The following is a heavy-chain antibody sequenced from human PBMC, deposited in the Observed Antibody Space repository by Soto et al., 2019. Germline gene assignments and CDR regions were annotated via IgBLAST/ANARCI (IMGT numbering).Heavy chain of an antibody. CDR1: GGTFSSYA. CDR3: ARDARGSNSYFDY. V-gene: IGHV1-69*01. J-gene: IGHJ4*02. D-gene: IGHD4-4*01. CDR2: IIPIFGTA. Sequence: QVQLVQSGAEVKKPGSSVKVSCKASGGTFSSYAISWVRQAPGQGLEWMGGIIPIFGTAHYEQKFQGRVTITADESTSTAYMELSSLRTEDTVVDYCARDARGSNSYFDYWGEGTLVTVSS.